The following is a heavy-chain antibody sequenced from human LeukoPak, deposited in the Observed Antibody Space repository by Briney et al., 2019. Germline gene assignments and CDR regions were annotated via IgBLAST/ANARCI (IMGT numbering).Heavy chain of an antibody. V-gene: IGHV3-33*06. J-gene: IGHJ1*01. CDR2: IWYDGSNK. Sequence: HPGGSLRLSCAASGFTFSSYGMHWVRQAPGKGLEWVAVIWYDGSNKYYADSVKGRFTISRNNSNNKLYLQMNSRRAEDTAVYYCAKSPNQWLAPGYFQHWGQGTLVTVSS. CDR1: GFTFSSYG. CDR3: AKSPNQWLAPGYFQH. D-gene: IGHD3-22*01.